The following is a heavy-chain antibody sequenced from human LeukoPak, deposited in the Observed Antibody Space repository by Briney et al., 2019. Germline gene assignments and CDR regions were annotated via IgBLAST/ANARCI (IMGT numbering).Heavy chain of an antibody. V-gene: IGHV3-23*01. J-gene: IGHJ4*02. CDR3: AKNSGYSWQYFFDF. Sequence: PGGSLRLSCAASGFTFSYYAITWLRRAPGRGLEGVSTISSGGGGPTYYADSVKGRFTISRDNSKNTLYLQMNSLRAADAAVYFCAKNSGYSWQYFFDFWGQGTLVTVSS. CDR1: GFTFSYYA. CDR2: ISSGGGGPT. D-gene: IGHD6-25*01.